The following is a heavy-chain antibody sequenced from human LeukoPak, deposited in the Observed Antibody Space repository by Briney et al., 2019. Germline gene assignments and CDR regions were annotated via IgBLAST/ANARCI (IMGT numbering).Heavy chain of an antibody. CDR1: GFTFSNYW. D-gene: IGHD1-26*01. CDR3: GVAAIRFDY. J-gene: IGHJ4*02. Sequence: PGGSLRLSCAASGFTFSNYWMSWVRQAPGKGLEWVANIKQDGSEKYYVDSVKGRFTISRDDAKNSLYLQMNSLRAEDTAVYYCGVAAIRFDYWGQGTLVTVSS. V-gene: IGHV3-7*01. CDR2: IKQDGSEK.